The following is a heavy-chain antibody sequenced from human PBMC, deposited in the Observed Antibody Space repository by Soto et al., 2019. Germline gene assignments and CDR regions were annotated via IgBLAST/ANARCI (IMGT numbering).Heavy chain of an antibody. V-gene: IGHV3-23*01. CDR3: AKDKRCSGTSCYEVYYYMVV. Sequence: LRLSCAASGLTFSSYAMGWFRQAPGKGLEWVSSLSGSGRRTYYADSVKGRFTISRDNSKNTLFLQMNSLRAEDTAVYYCAKDKRCSGTSCYEVYYYMVVGGKGTTVTVSS. J-gene: IGHJ6*03. CDR1: GLTFSSYA. D-gene: IGHD2-2*01. CDR2: LSGSGRRT.